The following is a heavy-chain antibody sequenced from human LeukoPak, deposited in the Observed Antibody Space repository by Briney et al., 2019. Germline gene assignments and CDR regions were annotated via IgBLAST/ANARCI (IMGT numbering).Heavy chain of an antibody. J-gene: IGHJ4*02. CDR2: IQYDGSKK. Sequence: PGGSLRLSRVASGFTFSSNGMHWVRQAPGKGLEWVTFIQYDGSKKYYADSVKGRFTISRDNSKNTLYLEMNSLRAEDTAVYYCAKDIGSYYDYWGQGILVTVSS. CDR1: GFTFSSNG. V-gene: IGHV3-30*02. D-gene: IGHD3-10*01. CDR3: AKDIGSYYDY.